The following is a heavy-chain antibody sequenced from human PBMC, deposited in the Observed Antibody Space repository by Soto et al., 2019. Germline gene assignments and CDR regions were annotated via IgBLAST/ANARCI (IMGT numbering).Heavy chain of an antibody. V-gene: IGHV1-46*01. CDR1: GYTFTSYY. Sequence: EASVKVSCKASGYTFTSYYMHWVRQAPGQGLEWMGIINPSGGSTSYAQKFQGRVTMTRDTSTSTVYMELSSLRSEDTAVYYCARVNIVLVPAAPLDYWGQGTLVTVS. CDR3: ARVNIVLVPAAPLDY. CDR2: INPSGGST. J-gene: IGHJ4*02. D-gene: IGHD2-2*01.